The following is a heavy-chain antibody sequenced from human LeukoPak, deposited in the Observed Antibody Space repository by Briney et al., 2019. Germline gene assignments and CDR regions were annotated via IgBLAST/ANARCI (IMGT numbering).Heavy chain of an antibody. CDR1: GYSFTSYW. Sequence: GESLKISCKGSGYSFTSYWIGWVRQVPGKGLEWMGIIYPGDSDTRYSPSFQGQVTISADKSISTAYLQWSSLKASDTAMYYCARLISDSGYDRNYYYYMDVWGKGTTVTVSS. D-gene: IGHD5-12*01. J-gene: IGHJ6*03. CDR3: ARLISDSGYDRNYYYYMDV. CDR2: IYPGDSDT. V-gene: IGHV5-51*01.